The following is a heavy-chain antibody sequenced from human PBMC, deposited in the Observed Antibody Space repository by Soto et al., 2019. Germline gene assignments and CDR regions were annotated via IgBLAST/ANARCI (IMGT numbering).Heavy chain of an antibody. D-gene: IGHD6-19*01. J-gene: IGHJ4*02. Sequence: SVKVSCKASGGTFSSYAISWVRQAPGQGLEWMGGIIPIFGTANYAQKFQGRVTITADESTSTAYMELSSLRSEDTAVYYCARPTQYSSGWYYFDYWGQGTLVTVSS. CDR2: IIPIFGTA. CDR3: ARPTQYSSGWYYFDY. CDR1: GGTFSSYA. V-gene: IGHV1-69*13.